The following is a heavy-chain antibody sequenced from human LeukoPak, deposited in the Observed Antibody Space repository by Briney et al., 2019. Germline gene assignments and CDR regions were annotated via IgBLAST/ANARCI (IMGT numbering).Heavy chain of an antibody. D-gene: IGHD7-27*01. CDR3: ASQHWGSNYFDY. V-gene: IGHV4-59*08. CDR1: TGSIDTVY. Sequence: SETLSLTCTVSTGSIDTVYWSWIRQPPGKGLEWIGYIYFSGITSYNPSLKSRVTISIDTSKNQFSLKVTSVTAADTAVYYCASQHWGSNYFDYWAREPRSPSPQ. J-gene: IGHJ4*02. CDR2: IYFSGIT.